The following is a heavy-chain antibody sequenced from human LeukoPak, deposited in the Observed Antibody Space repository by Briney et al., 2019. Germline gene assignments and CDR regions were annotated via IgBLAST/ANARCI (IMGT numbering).Heavy chain of an antibody. CDR3: ARDPSNSGYDYLYYFDY. CDR1: GCTFTGYY. D-gene: IGHD5-12*01. Sequence: ASVKVSCKASGCTFTGYYMHWVRQAPGQGLEWMGWINPDNGGTNYAQKFQGRVTMTRDMSISTAYMELSRLRSDDTAVYYCARDPSNSGYDYLYYFDYGGQGTLVTVSS. J-gene: IGHJ4*02. CDR2: INPDNGGT. V-gene: IGHV1-2*02.